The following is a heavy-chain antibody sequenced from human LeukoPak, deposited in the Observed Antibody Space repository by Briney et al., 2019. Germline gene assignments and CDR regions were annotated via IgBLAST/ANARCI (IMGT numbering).Heavy chain of an antibody. D-gene: IGHD5-24*01. CDR3: ARGPMATTPRTYNWFDP. J-gene: IGHJ5*02. CDR2: INPNSGGT. CDR1: GYTFTGYY. V-gene: IGHV1-2*02. Sequence: ASVKVSCKASGYTFTGYYMHWVRQAPGQGLEWMGWINPNSGGTIYAQNFQGRVTMTRGTSISTAYMELSRLTSDDTAVYYCARGPMATTPRTYNWFDPWGQGTLVTVSS.